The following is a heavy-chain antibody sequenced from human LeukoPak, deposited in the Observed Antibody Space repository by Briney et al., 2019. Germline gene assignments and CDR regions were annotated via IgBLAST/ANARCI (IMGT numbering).Heavy chain of an antibody. Sequence: SETLSLTCTVSGGSISSYYWSWIRQPAGKGLEWIGRIYSSGSTIYNPSLKSRVTMSADTSKKQFYLKVNSVTAADTAVYYCARDKDESSGYYPGGYYGMDVWGQGTTVTVSS. CDR3: ARDKDESSGYYPGGYYGMDV. V-gene: IGHV4-4*07. J-gene: IGHJ6*02. CDR1: GGSISSYY. CDR2: IYSSGST. D-gene: IGHD3-22*01.